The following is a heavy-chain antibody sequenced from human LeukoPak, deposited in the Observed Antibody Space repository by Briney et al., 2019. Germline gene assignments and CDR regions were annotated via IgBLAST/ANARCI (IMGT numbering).Heavy chain of an antibody. CDR1: GFTFSTYW. J-gene: IGHJ4*02. Sequence: GGSLRLSCAASGFTFSTYWMSWVRQAPGKGLEWVAIINQDGSQKYYVDSVKGRFTISRDNTKNSLYLQMDSLRVEDTAVYHCAKDVAWGRMDLWGQGTLATVSS. CDR3: AKDVAWGRMDL. CDR2: INQDGSQK. D-gene: IGHD3/OR15-3a*01. V-gene: IGHV3-7*01.